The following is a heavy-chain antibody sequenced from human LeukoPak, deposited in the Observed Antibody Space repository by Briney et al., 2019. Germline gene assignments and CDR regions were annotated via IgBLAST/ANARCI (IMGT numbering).Heavy chain of an antibody. CDR3: ARQGGRYFDY. CDR2: IYPSDSDT. Sequence: GESLKISCKGSGYTFTTNWIGWVRPMPGKGLEWMGIIYPSDSDTRYSPSFQGQVTISADKSISTAYLQWSSLKASDTAMYYCARQGGRYFDYWGQGTLVTVSS. D-gene: IGHD1-26*01. J-gene: IGHJ4*02. CDR1: GYTFTTNW. V-gene: IGHV5-51*01.